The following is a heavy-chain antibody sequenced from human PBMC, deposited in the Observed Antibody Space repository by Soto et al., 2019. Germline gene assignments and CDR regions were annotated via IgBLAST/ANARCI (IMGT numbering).Heavy chain of an antibody. CDR3: ARDTYYDSSGPYGFDY. V-gene: IGHV1-18*04. Sequence: ASVKVSCKASGYTFTSYGISWVRQAPGQGLEWMGWISAYNGNTNYAQKLQGRVTTTTDTSTSTAYMELRSLRSDDTAVYYCARDTYYDSSGPYGFDYWGQGTLVTVSS. CDR1: GYTFTSYG. CDR2: ISAYNGNT. D-gene: IGHD3-22*01. J-gene: IGHJ4*02.